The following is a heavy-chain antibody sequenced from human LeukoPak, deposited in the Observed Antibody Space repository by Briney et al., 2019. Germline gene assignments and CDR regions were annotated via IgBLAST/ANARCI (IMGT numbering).Heavy chain of an antibody. V-gene: IGHV3-30*18. CDR3: AKDRHDSSGYYQYSWDYYYYGMDV. J-gene: IGHJ6*02. D-gene: IGHD3-22*01. CDR1: GFTFSSYG. CDR2: ISYDGSNK. Sequence: GGSLRLSCAASGFTFSSYGMPWVRQAPGKGLEWVAVISYDGSNKYYADSVKGRFTISRDNSKNTLYLQMNSLRAEDTAVYYCAKDRHDSSGYYQYSWDYYYYGMDVWGQGTTVTVSS.